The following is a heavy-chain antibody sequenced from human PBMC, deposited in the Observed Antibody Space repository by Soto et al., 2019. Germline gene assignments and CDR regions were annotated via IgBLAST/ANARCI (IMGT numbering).Heavy chain of an antibody. CDR3: ATAPLPYYYGSGTRKRFPLDY. CDR2: FDPEDGET. D-gene: IGHD3-10*01. CDR1: GYTLTDLS. J-gene: IGHJ4*02. V-gene: IGHV1-24*01. Sequence: ASVKVSCKVSGYTLTDLSMHWVRQAPGKGLEWMGGFDPEDGETIYAQKFQGRVTMTEDTSTDTAYMELSSLRSEDTAVYYCATAPLPYYYGSGTRKRFPLDYWGQGTLVTVSS.